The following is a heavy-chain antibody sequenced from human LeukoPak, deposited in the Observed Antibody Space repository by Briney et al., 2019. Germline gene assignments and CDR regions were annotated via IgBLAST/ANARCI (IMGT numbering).Heavy chain of an antibody. Sequence: PSETLSLTCTVSGGSISSGSYYWSWIRQPAGKGLEWIGRVYTSGSTNYNPSLKSRVTISVDTSKNQFSLKVSSVTAADTAVYYCAREGYYYGSGSYLRFDYWGQGTLVTVSS. V-gene: IGHV4-61*02. CDR1: GGSISSGSYY. CDR3: AREGYYYGSGSYLRFDY. CDR2: VYTSGST. J-gene: IGHJ4*02. D-gene: IGHD3-10*01.